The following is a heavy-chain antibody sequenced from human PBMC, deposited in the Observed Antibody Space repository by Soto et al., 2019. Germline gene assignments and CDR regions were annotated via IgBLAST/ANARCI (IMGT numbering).Heavy chain of an antibody. CDR1: GYSFSSVG. D-gene: IGHD3-10*01. V-gene: IGHV1-18*01. CDR2: ISPYKGNT. CDR3: ARDLDGSGNYYTDY. Sequence: QVPLVQSGAEVKKPGASVKVSCKASGYSFSSVGISWVRQAPGQGLEWMGWISPYKGNTYYAQRLQGRVTMTTDTSTSTAYMELRSLRSDDTAVYYCARDLDGSGNYYTDYWGQGTLVTVSS. J-gene: IGHJ4*02.